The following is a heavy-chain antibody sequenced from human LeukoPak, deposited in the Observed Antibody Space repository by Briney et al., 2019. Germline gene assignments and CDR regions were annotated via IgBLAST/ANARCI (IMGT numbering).Heavy chain of an antibody. D-gene: IGHD6-19*01. J-gene: IGHJ4*02. Sequence: GGSLRLSCAASGFTFSSYGMHWVRQAPGKGLEWVAVIWYDGSNKYYADSVKGRFTISRDNSKNTLYLQMNSLRAEDTAVYYCAREAGITCFDYWGQGTLVTVSS. CDR1: GFTFSSYG. V-gene: IGHV3-33*08. CDR3: AREAGITCFDY. CDR2: IWYDGSNK.